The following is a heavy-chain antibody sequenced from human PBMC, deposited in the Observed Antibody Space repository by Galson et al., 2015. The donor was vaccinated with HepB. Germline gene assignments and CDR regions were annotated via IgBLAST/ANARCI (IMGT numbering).Heavy chain of an antibody. V-gene: IGHV3-30-3*01. CDR3: ARDQWVSSDCPPDDY. CDR1: GFTFSSYA. J-gene: IGHJ4*02. CDR2: ISYDGSNK. Sequence: SLRLSCGASGFTFSSYAMHWVRQAPGKGLEWVAVISYDGSNKYYADSVKGRFTISRDNSKNTLYLQMNSLRAEDKAVYYCARDQWVSSDCPPDDYWGQGTLVTVSS. D-gene: IGHD6-19*01.